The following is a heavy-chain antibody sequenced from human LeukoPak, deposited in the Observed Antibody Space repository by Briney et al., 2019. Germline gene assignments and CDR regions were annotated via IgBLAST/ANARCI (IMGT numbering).Heavy chain of an antibody. J-gene: IGHJ4*02. CDR1: GGTFSSYA. CDR3: AIDLTIFGVAD. CDR2: IIPILGIA. V-gene: IGHV1-69*04. Sequence: SVKVSCKASGGTFSSYAISWVRQAPGQGPEWMGRIIPILGIANYAQKFQGRVTITADKSTSTAYMELSSLRSEDTAVYYCAIDLTIFGVADWGQGTLVTVSS. D-gene: IGHD3-3*01.